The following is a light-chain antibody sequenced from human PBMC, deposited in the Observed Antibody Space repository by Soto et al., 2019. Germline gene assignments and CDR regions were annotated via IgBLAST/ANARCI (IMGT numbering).Light chain of an antibody. V-gene: IGLV2-8*01. J-gene: IGLJ1*01. CDR1: SIDVGGYNY. CDR3: SSYAGRNTFV. Sequence: QSALTQPPSASGSPGQSVTTSCTGTSIDVGGYNYVSWYQQHPGKAPKLMIYEVNRRPSGVPDRFSGSKSGNTASLTVSGLQAEDEADYYCSSYAGRNTFVFGTGTKVTVL. CDR2: EVN.